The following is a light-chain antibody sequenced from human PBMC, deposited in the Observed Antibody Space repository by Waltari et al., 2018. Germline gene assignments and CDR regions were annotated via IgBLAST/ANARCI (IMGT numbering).Light chain of an antibody. V-gene: IGKV1-5*03. CDR3: QQYYTYPYT. CDR2: KAS. Sequence: DILMTQSPSTLSASVGDSVTITCRAGQSINSWLAWYQQKPGKAPKLLIYKASSLQTGVPSRFSGSGSGTEFTLTISSLQPDDSATYYCQQYYTYPYTFGQGTKLEIK. J-gene: IGKJ2*01. CDR1: QSINSW.